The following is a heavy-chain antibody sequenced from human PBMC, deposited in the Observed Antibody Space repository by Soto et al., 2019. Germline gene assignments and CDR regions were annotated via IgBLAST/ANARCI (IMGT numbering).Heavy chain of an antibody. D-gene: IGHD6-19*01. J-gene: IGHJ6*02. V-gene: IGHV1-46*01. CDR3: ARGGTAVAGDYYYYGMDV. Sequence: ASVKVSCKASGYTFTSYYMHWVRQAPGQGLEWMGIINPSGGSTSYAQKFQGRVTMTRDTSTSTVYMELSSLRSEDTAVYYCARGGTAVAGDYYYYGMDVWGQGTTVTVSS. CDR2: INPSGGST. CDR1: GYTFTSYY.